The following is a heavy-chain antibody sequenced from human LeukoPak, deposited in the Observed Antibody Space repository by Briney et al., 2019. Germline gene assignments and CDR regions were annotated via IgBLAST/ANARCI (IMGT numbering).Heavy chain of an antibody. CDR2: INHSGST. CDR3: ARVPTYSSSWYGGYY. D-gene: IGHD6-13*01. V-gene: IGHV4-34*01. J-gene: IGHJ4*02. Sequence: SETLSLTCAVYGGSVSGYYWSWIRQPPGKGLEWIGEINHSGSTNYNPSLKSRVTISVDTSKNQFSLKLSSVTAADTAVYYCARVPTYSSSWYGGYYWGQGTLVTVPS. CDR1: GGSVSGYY.